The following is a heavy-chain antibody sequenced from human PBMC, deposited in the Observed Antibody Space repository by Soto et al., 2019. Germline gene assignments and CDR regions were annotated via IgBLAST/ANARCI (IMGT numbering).Heavy chain of an antibody. Sequence: PSETLSLTCAVSGSSIGSSYYWGWIRQPPGKGLEWIGTIHHGGRSFYNPSLKSRVTMSVDTSKNQFSLKPGSVTAADTAVYFCAREWGTTTRDLRWLVTGGQGALVNIFS. CDR3: AREWGTTTRDLRWLVT. CDR2: IHHGGRS. V-gene: IGHV4-38-2*02. CDR1: GSSIGSSYY. J-gene: IGHJ4*02. D-gene: IGHD2-21*02.